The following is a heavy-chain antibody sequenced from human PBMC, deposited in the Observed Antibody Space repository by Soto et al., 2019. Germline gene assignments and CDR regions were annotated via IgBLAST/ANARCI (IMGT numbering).Heavy chain of an antibody. J-gene: IGHJ6*02. CDR1: GGTPSNSA. V-gene: IGHV1-69*01. CDR2: IMPVFGLV. D-gene: IGHD3-22*01. CDR3: AGGRIVVVASRAYYGMDV. Sequence: QVHLLLQSGAEVKKPGSSVKVSCKASGGTPSNSAISWVRQAPGQGLEWMGGIMPVFGLVKYAQNFQGRVTITADESTNTAYMELSSLRPEDTAVYYCAGGRIVVVASRAYYGMDVWGQGTTVTVSS.